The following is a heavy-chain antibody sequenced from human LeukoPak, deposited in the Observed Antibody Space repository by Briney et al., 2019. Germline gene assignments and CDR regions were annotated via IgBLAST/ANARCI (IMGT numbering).Heavy chain of an antibody. CDR3: AREDSNSWPTAFDI. Sequence: ASVKVSCKASGYTFTSYGISWVRQAPGQGLEWMGWISAYNGNTNYAQKLQGRVTMTTDTSTSTAYMELRSLRSDDTAVYYCAREDSNSWPTAFDIWGQGTMVTVSS. CDR2: ISAYNGNT. V-gene: IGHV1-18*01. D-gene: IGHD6-13*01. CDR1: GYTFTSYG. J-gene: IGHJ3*02.